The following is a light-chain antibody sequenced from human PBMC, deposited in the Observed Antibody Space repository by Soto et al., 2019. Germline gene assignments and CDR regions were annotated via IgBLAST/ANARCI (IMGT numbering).Light chain of an antibody. V-gene: IGLV2-14*01. J-gene: IGLJ1*01. Sequence: QSVLTQPASVSGSPGQSITISCTGTSSDFGGYNYVSWYQQHLGKAPKLMIYDVSNRPSGVSNRFSGSKSGNTASLTISGLQAEDEADYYCSSYTSSSILYVFGTGTKVTVL. CDR1: SSDFGGYNY. CDR2: DVS. CDR3: SSYTSSSILYV.